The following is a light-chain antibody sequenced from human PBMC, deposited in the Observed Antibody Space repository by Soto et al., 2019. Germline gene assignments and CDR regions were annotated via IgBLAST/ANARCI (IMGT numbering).Light chain of an antibody. Sequence: SXRASQSVGRSYLAWFQQKSGQAPRLLIYDASSRATGIPDRFSGGGSGTDFTLTISRLEPEDFAVYYCQQYGSSRWTFGQGTKVAIK. J-gene: IGKJ1*01. V-gene: IGKV3-20*01. CDR1: QSVGRSY. CDR2: DAS. CDR3: QQYGSSRWT.